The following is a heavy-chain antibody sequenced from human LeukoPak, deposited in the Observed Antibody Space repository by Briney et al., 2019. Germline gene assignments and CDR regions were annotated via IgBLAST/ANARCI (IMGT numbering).Heavy chain of an antibody. D-gene: IGHD2-15*01. CDR3: ATEPDEVVAVCYGLDV. V-gene: IGHV3-15*01. Sequence: GGSLRLSCAASGFTFSDAWMTWLRQAPGKGLEWVGRIKSQSVGATQDYAAFVKGRFTISRDDSQNMLFLQMNGLQTEDTGVYYCATEPDEVVAVCYGLDVWGKGTTVTVSA. J-gene: IGHJ6*04. CDR1: GFTFSDAW. CDR2: IKSQSVGATQ.